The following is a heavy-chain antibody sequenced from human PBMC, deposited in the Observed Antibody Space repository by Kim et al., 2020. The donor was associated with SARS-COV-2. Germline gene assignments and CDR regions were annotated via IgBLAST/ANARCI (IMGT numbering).Heavy chain of an antibody. CDR1: GFTFSDYY. D-gene: IGHD2-2*01. V-gene: IGHV3-11*05. CDR2: ISSSSSYT. J-gene: IGHJ4*02. Sequence: GGSLRLSCAASGFTFSDYYMSWIRQAPGKGLEWVSYISSSSSYTNYADSVKGRFTISRDNAKNSLYLQMNSLRAEDTAVYYCARALEGPAAIDYWGQGTLVTVSS. CDR3: ARALEGPAAIDY.